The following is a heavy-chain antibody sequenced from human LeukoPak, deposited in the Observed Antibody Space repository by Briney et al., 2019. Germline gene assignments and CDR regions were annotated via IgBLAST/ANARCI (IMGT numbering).Heavy chain of an antibody. CDR3: ARDLAAWDV. CDR1: GFTFSNYW. J-gene: IGHJ6*04. Sequence: GGSLRLSCAASGFTFSNYWMSWVRQAPGNGLEWVANINPDGSEKYSVDSVTGRFTISRDNAENTVFLQVNSLRAEDSAVYYCARDLAAWDVWGKGTTVTVSS. V-gene: IGHV3-7*01. CDR2: INPDGSEK.